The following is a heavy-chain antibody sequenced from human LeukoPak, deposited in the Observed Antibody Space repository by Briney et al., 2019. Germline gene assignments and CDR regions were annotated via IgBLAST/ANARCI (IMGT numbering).Heavy chain of an antibody. J-gene: IGHJ4*01. Sequence: QSGGSLRLSCAASGFTVSSNAMSWVRQAPGKGLEWVSGISGSGVSTYYADSVKGRFTISRDNSKNTLYLQMNSLRAEDTAVYYCAKDRANFGYWGHGTLVTVSS. CDR1: GFTVSSNA. V-gene: IGHV3-23*01. CDR2: ISGSGVST. CDR3: AKDRANFGY.